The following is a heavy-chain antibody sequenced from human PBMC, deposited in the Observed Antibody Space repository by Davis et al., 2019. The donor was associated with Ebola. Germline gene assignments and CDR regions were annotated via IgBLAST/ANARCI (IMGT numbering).Heavy chain of an antibody. V-gene: IGHV4-34*01. CDR1: GGSFSGYY. D-gene: IGHD2-8*01. J-gene: IGHJ4*02. CDR2: IYHSGST. Sequence: SETLSLTCAVYGGSFSGYYWSWIRQPPGKGLEWIGSIYHSGSTYYNPSLKSRVTISLDTSKNQFSLKLRSVTAADTAVYYCARDLIRTPFDYWGQGTLVTVSS. CDR3: ARDLIRTPFDY.